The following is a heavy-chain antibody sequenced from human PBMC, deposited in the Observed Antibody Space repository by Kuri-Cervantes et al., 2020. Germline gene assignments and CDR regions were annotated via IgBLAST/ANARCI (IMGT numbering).Heavy chain of an antibody. CDR1: GFTFSSYW. D-gene: IGHD3/OR15-3a*01. J-gene: IGHJ4*02. V-gene: IGHV3-7*01. CDR2: IKQDGSEK. Sequence: GESLKISCAAPGFTFSSYWMSWVRQAPGKGLEWVANIKQDGSEKYYVDSVKGRFTISRDNAKNSLYLQMNSLRAEDTAVYYCARDLDGKDYWGQGTLVTVSS. CDR3: ARDLDGKDY.